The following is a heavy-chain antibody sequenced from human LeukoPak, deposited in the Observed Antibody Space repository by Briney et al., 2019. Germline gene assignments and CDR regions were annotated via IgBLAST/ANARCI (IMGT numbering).Heavy chain of an antibody. CDR3: ARDPNVRGWWDYYYYRMDV. CDR1: GFTFSSYS. Sequence: GGSLRLSCAASGFTFSSYSMNWVRQAPGKGLEWVSYISSSSSTIYYADSVKGRFTISRDNAKNSLYLQMNSLRAEDTAVYYCARDPNVRGWWDYYYYRMDVWGQGTTVTVSS. D-gene: IGHD6-19*01. V-gene: IGHV3-48*01. CDR2: ISSSSSTI. J-gene: IGHJ6*02.